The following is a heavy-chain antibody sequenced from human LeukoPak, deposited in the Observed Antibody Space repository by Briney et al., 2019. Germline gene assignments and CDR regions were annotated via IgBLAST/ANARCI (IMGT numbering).Heavy chain of an antibody. Sequence: ASVKVSCKASGYTFTSYEINWVRQATGQGLEWMGWMNPNSGNTGYAQKFQGRVTMTRNTSISTAYMELSSLRSEDTAVYYCARAQYCSSTSCHYYYYYMDVWGKGTTVTVSS. D-gene: IGHD2-2*01. CDR3: ARAQYCSSTSCHYYYYYMDV. CDR2: MNPNSGNT. J-gene: IGHJ6*03. V-gene: IGHV1-8*01. CDR1: GYTFTSYE.